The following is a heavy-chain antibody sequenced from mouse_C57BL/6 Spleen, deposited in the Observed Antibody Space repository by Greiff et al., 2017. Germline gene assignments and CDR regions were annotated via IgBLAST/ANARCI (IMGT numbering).Heavy chain of an antibody. CDR1: GFTFSSYG. D-gene: IGHD1-1*02. J-gene: IGHJ2*01. CDR2: ISSGGSYT. Sequence: EVKLVESGGDLVKPGGSLKLSCAASGFTFSSYGMSWVRQTPDKRLEWVATISSGGSYTYYPDSVKGRFTISRDNAKNTLYLQMSILKSEDTAMYCCARRSYGDYFDYWGQGTTLTVSS. V-gene: IGHV5-6*02. CDR3: ARRSYGDYFDY.